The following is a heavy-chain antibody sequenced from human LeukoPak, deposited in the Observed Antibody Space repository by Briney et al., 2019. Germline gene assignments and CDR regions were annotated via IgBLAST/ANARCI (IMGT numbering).Heavy chain of an antibody. Sequence: PSETLSLTCTVSGGSISSSSYYWGWIRQPPGKGLEWIGSIYYSGSTYYNPSLKSRVTISVDTSKNQFSLKLSSVTAADTAVYYCARGLTGGATEEVFDYWGQGTLVTVSS. CDR2: IYYSGST. CDR3: ARGLTGGATEEVFDY. D-gene: IGHD1-26*01. J-gene: IGHJ4*02. CDR1: GGSISSSSYY. V-gene: IGHV4-39*07.